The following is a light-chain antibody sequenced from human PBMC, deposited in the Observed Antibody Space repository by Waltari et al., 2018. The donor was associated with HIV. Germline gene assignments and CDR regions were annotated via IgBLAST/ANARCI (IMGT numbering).Light chain of an antibody. CDR1: QTTSDDY. CDR2: GAS. V-gene: IGKV3-20*01. CDR3: QQYGGSPT. J-gene: IGKJ1*01. Sequence: EIVLTQSPATLSLSPGDRATLSCRASQTTSDDYVAWYQQKPGQPPRLLIYGASNRATGIPDRFSGRGSGTDFTLTISRLETEDFALFYCQQYGGSPTFGQGTKV.